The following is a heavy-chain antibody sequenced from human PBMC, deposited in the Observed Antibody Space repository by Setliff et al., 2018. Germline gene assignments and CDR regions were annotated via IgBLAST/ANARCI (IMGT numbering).Heavy chain of an antibody. Sequence: GASVKVSCKVSGHILSELSMYWVRQAPGKGLEWIGGFDPEYGKTFDAQKFQGRVTMTEDTSTDTAYMELSSLRSEDTAVYYCATVYGFIVGATRAFDIWGQGTMVTVSS. CDR3: ATVYGFIVGATRAFDI. CDR2: FDPEYGKT. CDR1: GHILSELS. V-gene: IGHV1-24*01. D-gene: IGHD1-26*01. J-gene: IGHJ3*02.